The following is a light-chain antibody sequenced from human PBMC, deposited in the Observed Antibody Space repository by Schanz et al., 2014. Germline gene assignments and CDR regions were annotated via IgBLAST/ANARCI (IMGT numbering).Light chain of an antibody. J-gene: IGKJ1*01. V-gene: IGKV3D-20*01. CDR2: DAS. CDR1: QSVSSNY. Sequence: EILLTQSPATLSLSPGERATLSCGASQSVSSNYLAWYQQKPSLAPRLLIYDASSRATGIPDRFSGSGSGTDFTLTITRLEPEDFAVYYCQQYDSSPVTFGQGTKVEIK. CDR3: QQYDSSPVT.